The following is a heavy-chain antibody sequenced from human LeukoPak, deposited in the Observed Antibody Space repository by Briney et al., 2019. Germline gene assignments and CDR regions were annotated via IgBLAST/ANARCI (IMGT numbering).Heavy chain of an antibody. J-gene: IGHJ5*02. CDR2: ISAYNGNT. D-gene: IGHD3-10*01. Sequence: GASVKVSRKASGYTFTSYGISWVRQAPGQGLEWMGWISAYNGNTNYAQKLQGRVTMTTDTSTSTAYMELRSLRSDDTAVYYCARDSGLLWFRGLLDWFDPWGQGTLVTVSS. CDR1: GYTFTSYG. V-gene: IGHV1-18*01. CDR3: ARDSGLLWFRGLLDWFDP.